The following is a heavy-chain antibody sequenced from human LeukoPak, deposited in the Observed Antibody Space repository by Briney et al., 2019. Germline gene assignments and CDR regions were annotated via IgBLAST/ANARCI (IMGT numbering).Heavy chain of an antibody. J-gene: IGHJ3*02. Sequence: GASVKVSCKASGYTFTSYGISWVRQAPGQGLEWMGWISAYNGNTNYAQKLQGRVTMTTDTSTSTAYMELRSLRSDDTAVYYCARCAFYDFWSGHHPCAFDIWGQGTMVTVSS. CDR1: GYTFTSYG. V-gene: IGHV1-18*01. CDR3: ARCAFYDFWSGHHPCAFDI. CDR2: ISAYNGNT. D-gene: IGHD3-3*01.